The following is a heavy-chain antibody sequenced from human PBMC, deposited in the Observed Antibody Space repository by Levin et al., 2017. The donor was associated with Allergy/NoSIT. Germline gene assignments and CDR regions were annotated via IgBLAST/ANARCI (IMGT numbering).Heavy chain of an antibody. V-gene: IGHV3-23*01. J-gene: IGHJ4*02. D-gene: IGHD3-9*01. Sequence: GGSLRLSCAVSGLTFSSYAMSWVRQAPGKGLEWVSTISDSADSTYYADSVKGRFTISRDNSKNTLYLQMNSLRAEDTAVYYCAKRAGYYHFDYWGQGTLVTVSS. CDR3: AKRAGYYHFDY. CDR2: ISDSADST. CDR1: GLTFSSYA.